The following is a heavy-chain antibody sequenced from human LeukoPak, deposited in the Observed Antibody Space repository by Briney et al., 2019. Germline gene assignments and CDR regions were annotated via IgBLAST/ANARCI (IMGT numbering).Heavy chain of an antibody. CDR1: GGSISSYY. D-gene: IGHD4-23*01. J-gene: IGHJ3*01. CDR3: ASQTVGALTKGVLKT. CDR2: IYYSGST. Sequence: SETLSLTCTVSGGSISSYYWSWIRQPPGKGLEWIGYIYYSGSTNHNPSLKSRVAISVNTSKNQFSLKLSSVTAADTAVYYCASQTVGALTKGVLKTWGKGKMATFSP. V-gene: IGHV4-59*01.